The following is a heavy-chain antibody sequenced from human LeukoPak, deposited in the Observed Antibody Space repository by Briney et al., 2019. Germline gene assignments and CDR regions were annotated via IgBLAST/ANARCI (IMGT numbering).Heavy chain of an antibody. J-gene: IGHJ4*02. D-gene: IGHD3-10*01. V-gene: IGHV1-69*06. CDR1: GGTFSSYA. CDR3: ARDGDGSGSYYFSAFDY. CDR2: IIPIFGTA. Sequence: ASVKVSCKASGGTFSSYAISWVRQAPGQGIEWMGGIIPIFGTANYAQKFQGRATITADKSTSTAYMELSSLRSEDTAVYYCARDGDGSGSYYFSAFDYWGQGTLVTVSS.